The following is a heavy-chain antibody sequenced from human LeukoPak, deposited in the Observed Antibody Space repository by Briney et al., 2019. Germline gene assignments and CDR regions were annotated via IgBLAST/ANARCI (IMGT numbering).Heavy chain of an antibody. Sequence: ASVKVSCKASGYTFTGYYMHWVRQAPGQGLEWMGWINPNSGGTNYAQKFQGRVTMTRDTSISTAYMELSRLRSDDTAVYYCARSHCSSTSCYDWFDPWGQGTLVTVSS. J-gene: IGHJ5*02. D-gene: IGHD2-2*01. V-gene: IGHV1-2*02. CDR2: INPNSGGT. CDR3: ARSHCSSTSCYDWFDP. CDR1: GYTFTGYY.